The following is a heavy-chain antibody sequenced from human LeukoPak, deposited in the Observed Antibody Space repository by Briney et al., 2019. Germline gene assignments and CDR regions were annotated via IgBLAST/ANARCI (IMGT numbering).Heavy chain of an antibody. J-gene: IGHJ4*02. CDR3: ARDLGVSNGDVFDN. V-gene: IGHV4-4*07. CDR1: GGSISNYY. D-gene: IGHD3-16*01. Sequence: ASETLSLTCTVSGGSISNYYYSWIRQSAGKGLEWIGRIYASGNTSYNPSLKSRVTMSVDMSKNQFSLKLNSVTAADTAVYYCARDLGVSNGDVFDNRGPGTLVTVSS. CDR2: IYASGNT.